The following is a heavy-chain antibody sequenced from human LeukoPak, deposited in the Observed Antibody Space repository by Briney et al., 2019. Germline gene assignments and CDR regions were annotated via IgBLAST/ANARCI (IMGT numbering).Heavy chain of an antibody. D-gene: IGHD6-19*01. V-gene: IGHV4-4*07. CDR1: GGSISSYY. Sequence: SETLSLTCTVSGGSISSYYLSWIRQPAGKGLEWIGRIYTSGSTNYIPSLKSRVTMSVDTSKNQFSLKLSSVTAADTAVYYCAREYSSGWRSMDVWGQGTTVTVSS. CDR3: AREYSSGWRSMDV. J-gene: IGHJ6*02. CDR2: IYTSGST.